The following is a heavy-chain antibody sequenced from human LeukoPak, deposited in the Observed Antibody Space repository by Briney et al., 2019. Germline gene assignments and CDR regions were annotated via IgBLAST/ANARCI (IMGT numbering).Heavy chain of an antibody. V-gene: IGHV5-51*01. CDR1: GYSFTSYW. CDR2: IYPGDSDT. Sequence: GESLKISCKGSGYSFTSYWIGWVRQMPGKGLGWMGIIYPGDSDTRYSPSFQGQVTISADKAIRTPYFRWRSLRASDTAMYLCAGPPTRPSFYYFDYWGRGTLVTVSS. CDR3: AGPPTRPSFYYFDY. J-gene: IGHJ4*02.